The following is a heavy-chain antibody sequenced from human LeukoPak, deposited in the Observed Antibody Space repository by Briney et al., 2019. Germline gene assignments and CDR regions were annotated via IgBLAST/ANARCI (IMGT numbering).Heavy chain of an antibody. J-gene: IGHJ4*02. CDR2: INSDGSST. D-gene: IGHD5-24*01. V-gene: IGHV3-74*01. CDR1: GFTFSTYW. CDR3: TRERWLDY. Sequence: AGGSLRLSCAASGFTFSTYWMNWVRQAPGKGPVWVSRINSDGSSTSYADSVKGRFTISRDHAKNTLYLQMNSLRAEDTAVYYCTRERWLDYWGQGTLVTVSS.